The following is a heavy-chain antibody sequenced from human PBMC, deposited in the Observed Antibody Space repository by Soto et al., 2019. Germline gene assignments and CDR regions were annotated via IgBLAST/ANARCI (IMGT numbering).Heavy chain of an antibody. J-gene: IGHJ6*02. CDR1: GFTFSSDA. D-gene: IGHD6-13*01. CDR3: TRPRAAAGTDYYYYYGLDV. V-gene: IGHV3-30-3*01. CDR2: ISFDGSKK. Sequence: QAQLVESGGGVVQPGTSLRLSCAASGFTFSSDAMHWVRQAPGKGLEWVAVISFDGSKKWYADSVEGRFTISRDNSRNTVYLQMNSLGPDDAGMYYCTRPRAAAGTDYYYYYGLDVWGQGTTITVSS.